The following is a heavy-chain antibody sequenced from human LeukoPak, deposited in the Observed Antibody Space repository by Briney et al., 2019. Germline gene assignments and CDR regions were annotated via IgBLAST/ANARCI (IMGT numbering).Heavy chain of an antibody. CDR1: GFTFDDYA. J-gene: IGHJ4*02. CDR2: ISGDGGST. CDR3: ARETYDSSGYYYVY. Sequence: GGSLRLSCAASGFTFDDYAMHWVRQAPGKGLEWVSLISGDGGSTYYADSVKGRFTISRYNSKNTLYLQMTNLRADDTATYYCARETYDSSGYYYVYWGRVTLVSVSS. D-gene: IGHD3-22*01. V-gene: IGHV3-43*02.